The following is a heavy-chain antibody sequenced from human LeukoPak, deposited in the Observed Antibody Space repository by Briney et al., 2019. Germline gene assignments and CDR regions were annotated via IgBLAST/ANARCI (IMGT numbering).Heavy chain of an antibody. V-gene: IGHV3-74*01. CDR3: ASGLSSIAARNAFDI. CDR1: GFTFSIYW. D-gene: IGHD6-6*01. J-gene: IGHJ3*02. CDR2: INRDGSST. Sequence: GGSLRLSCAASGFTFSIYWMHWVRQAPGKGLVWVSRINRDGSSTSYADSVKGRFTISRDNAKNTMYLQMNSLRAEDTAVYYCASGLSSIAARNAFDIWGQGTMVTVSS.